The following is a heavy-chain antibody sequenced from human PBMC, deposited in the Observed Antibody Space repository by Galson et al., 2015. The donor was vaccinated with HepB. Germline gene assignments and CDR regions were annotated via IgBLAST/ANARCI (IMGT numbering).Heavy chain of an antibody. CDR3: ARDLWEVATIAFDI. J-gene: IGHJ3*02. V-gene: IGHV3-21*01. CDR1: GFTFSSYS. D-gene: IGHD5-12*01. Sequence: SLRLSCAASGFTFSSYSMNWVRQAPGKGLEWVSSISSSSSYIYYADSVKGRFTISRDNAKNSLYLQMNSLRAEDTAVYYCARDLWEVATIAFDIWGQGTMVTVSS. CDR2: ISSSSSYI.